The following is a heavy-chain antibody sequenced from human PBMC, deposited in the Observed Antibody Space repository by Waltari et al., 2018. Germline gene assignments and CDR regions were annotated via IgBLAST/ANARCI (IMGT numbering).Heavy chain of an antibody. CDR2: IYYSGVT. CDR1: GDSLSSNLF. CDR3: ARVLTTGTVAFDI. Sequence: QVQLRESGPGLVKPSETLSLTCVISGDSLSSNLFWGWIRQSPEKGLEWIGNIYYSGVTDYRPFLKSRVFISIDTPRRQFSLKLTSVTAADTAVYYCARVLTTGTVAFDIWGQGTLVTVSS. J-gene: IGHJ3*02. V-gene: IGHV4-38-2*01. D-gene: IGHD1-7*01.